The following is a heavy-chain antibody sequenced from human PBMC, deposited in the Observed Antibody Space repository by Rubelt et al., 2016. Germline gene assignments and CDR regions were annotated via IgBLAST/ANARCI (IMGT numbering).Heavy chain of an antibody. Sequence: QVQLQQWGAGLLKPSETLSLTCAVYGGSFSGYYWSWIRQPPGKGLEWIGEINHSGSTNYNPSLKSRVTISVDTSKNQFSLKLSSVTAADTAVYYCARGGRGYNRWGYWGQGTLVTVSS. J-gene: IGHJ4*02. CDR1: GGSFSGYY. CDR2: INHSGST. CDR3: ARGGRGYNRWGY. D-gene: IGHD5-18*01. V-gene: IGHV4-34*01.